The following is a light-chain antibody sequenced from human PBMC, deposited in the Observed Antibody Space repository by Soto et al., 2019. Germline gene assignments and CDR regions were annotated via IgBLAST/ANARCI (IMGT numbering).Light chain of an antibody. CDR1: SSDVGVYNY. V-gene: IGLV2-14*01. J-gene: IGLJ1*01. Sequence: QSALTQPASVSGSPGQSITISCTGTSSDVGVYNYVSWYQQHPGKAPKLMIYDVSNRPSGVSNRFSGSKSGNTASLTISGLQADDEADYYCSSYTSSSTLLDVFGTGTKLTVL. CDR2: DVS. CDR3: SSYTSSSTLLDV.